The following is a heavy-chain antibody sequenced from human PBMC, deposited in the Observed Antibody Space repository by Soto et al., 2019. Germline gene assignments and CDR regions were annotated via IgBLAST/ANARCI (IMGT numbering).Heavy chain of an antibody. V-gene: IGHV1-69*12. J-gene: IGHJ6*02. CDR2: IMPIFRTA. CDR3: GLEKGRAQLAGNYYHIMDV. Sequence: QVQVVQSGAEVKTPGSSVKVSCKTSGCTFSTSAISWVRQAPGQGHEWMGGIMPIFRTADYAPKFQDSVTVTADEWALTAYLALSRVRSADTAVFYCGLEKGRAQLAGNYYHIMDVWGQGNRVTVTS. CDR1: GCTFSTSA. D-gene: IGHD3-3*02.